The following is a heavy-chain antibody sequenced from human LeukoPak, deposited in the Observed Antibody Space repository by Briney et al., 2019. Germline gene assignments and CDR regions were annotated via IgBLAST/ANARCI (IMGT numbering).Heavy chain of an antibody. Sequence: TGASLRLSCAASGFSLSTYGVSWVRQPPGKGLERVSGITGTGGSAYYADSVKGRFTVSRDTSKNTLYLQMNSLRAEDTAIYYCAKDHGTAVAGFYYWGQGTLVTVSS. D-gene: IGHD6-19*01. V-gene: IGHV3-23*01. CDR1: GFSLSTYG. J-gene: IGHJ4*02. CDR2: ITGTGGSA. CDR3: AKDHGTAVAGFYY.